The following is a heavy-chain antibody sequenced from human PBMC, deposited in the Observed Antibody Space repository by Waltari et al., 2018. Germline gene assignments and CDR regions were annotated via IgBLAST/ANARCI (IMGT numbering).Heavy chain of an antibody. CDR1: GGSFRGYY. V-gene: IGHV4-34*01. CDR2: INHSGST. CDR3: ARGVVWVWFDP. D-gene: IGHD2-8*02. Sequence: QVQLQQWGAGLLKPSATLSLTCAVHGGSFRGYYWSWIRQPPGKGLEWIGEINHSGSTNYNPSLKSRVTISVDTSKNQFSLKLSSVTAADTAVYYCARGVVWVWFDPWGQGTLVTVSS. J-gene: IGHJ5*02.